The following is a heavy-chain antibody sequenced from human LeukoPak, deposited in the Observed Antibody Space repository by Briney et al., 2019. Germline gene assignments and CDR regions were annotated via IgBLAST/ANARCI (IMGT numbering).Heavy chain of an antibody. V-gene: IGHV1-46*01. J-gene: IGHJ4*02. CDR1: GYTFTSNY. CDR2: IHPSGGST. Sequence: GASVKVSCKASGYTFTSNYMHWVRQAPGQGLEWMGVIHPSGGSTNYLQKFQGRLTVTSDTSTSTVYMELSGLRSDDTAVYYCARMGMDTAMITNFFDYWGQGTLVTVSS. CDR3: ARMGMDTAMITNFFDY. D-gene: IGHD5-18*01.